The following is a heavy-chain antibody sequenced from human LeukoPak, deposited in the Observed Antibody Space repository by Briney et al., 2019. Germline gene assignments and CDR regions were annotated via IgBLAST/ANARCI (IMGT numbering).Heavy chain of an antibody. CDR1: GFAFSSYS. D-gene: IGHD3-3*01. Sequence: GGSLRLSCAASGFAFSSYSMNSVRPAPGEGLEWVSSISIISSYIYYAGSVKGRFTISRDNAKNSLYLQVNSLRAEDTAVYYCARLHDFWSGSTDNWFDPWGQGTLVTVPS. J-gene: IGHJ5*02. CDR3: ARLHDFWSGSTDNWFDP. CDR2: ISIISSYI. V-gene: IGHV3-21*01.